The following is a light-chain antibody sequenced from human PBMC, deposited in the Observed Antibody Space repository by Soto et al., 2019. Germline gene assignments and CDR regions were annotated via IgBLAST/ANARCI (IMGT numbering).Light chain of an antibody. V-gene: IGKV1-39*01. CDR2: AAS. CDR3: QQSYSTLWT. Sequence: IKMTPYRACLSLSVGARVFITCRASHSISSYLNWSPQKPGKAPKLLIYAASSLQSGVPSRSSGSGSGTDFTLTISSLQPEDFATYYCQQSYSTLWTFGHGTTVDI. J-gene: IGKJ1*01. CDR1: HSISSY.